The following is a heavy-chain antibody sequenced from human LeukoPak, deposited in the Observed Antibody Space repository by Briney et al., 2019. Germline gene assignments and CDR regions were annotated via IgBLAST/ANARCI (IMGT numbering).Heavy chain of an antibody. V-gene: IGHV1-69*06. Sequence: SVKVSFKASGGTFSIYAISWVRQAPGQGVEWMGGIIPIFGTANYAQKFQGRVTITADKSTSTAYMALSSLRSEDTAVYYCARDGDQVRGAEYYYYGMDVWGKGTTVTVSS. D-gene: IGHD3-10*01. J-gene: IGHJ6*04. CDR3: ARDGDQVRGAEYYYYGMDV. CDR2: IIPIFGTA. CDR1: GGTFSIYA.